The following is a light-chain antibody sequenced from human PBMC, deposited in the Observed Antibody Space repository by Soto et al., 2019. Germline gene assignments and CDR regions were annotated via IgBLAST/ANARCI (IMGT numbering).Light chain of an antibody. CDR2: GAS. J-gene: IGKJ2*01. V-gene: IGKV3-20*01. Sequence: ELVLTQSPGTLSLSPGERATLSCRASQSVSSSYLAWYQQKPGQAPRLLIYGASSRATGIPDRFSGSGSGTEFTLTIGSLQSDDFAVYYCQQYNNWPRTFGQGTKVDIK. CDR1: QSVSSSY. CDR3: QQYNNWPRT.